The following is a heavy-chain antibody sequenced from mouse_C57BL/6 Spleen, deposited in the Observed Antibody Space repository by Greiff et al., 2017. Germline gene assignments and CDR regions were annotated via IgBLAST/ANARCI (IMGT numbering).Heavy chain of an antibody. Sequence: VQLQQPGAELVKPGASVKLSCKASGYTFTSYWMHWVKQRPGRGLEWIGRIDPNSGGTKYNEQFQSKATLTVDKPSSTAYMQLSSLTSEDSAVYYCAREGAGLYYYGSSYVAFDYWGQGTTLTVSS. CDR3: AREGAGLYYYGSSYVAFDY. CDR1: GYTFTSYW. D-gene: IGHD1-1*01. V-gene: IGHV1-72*01. J-gene: IGHJ2*01. CDR2: IDPNSGGT.